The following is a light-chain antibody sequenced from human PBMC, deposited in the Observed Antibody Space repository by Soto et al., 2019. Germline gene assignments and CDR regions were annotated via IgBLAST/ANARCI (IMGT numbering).Light chain of an antibody. CDR2: AAS. CDR1: QSISSW. J-gene: IGKJ1*01. CDR3: QQYNSYSWT. Sequence: DIQMTQSPSTLSASVGDRVTITCRASQSISSWLAWYQQKPGKAPRLLIYAASSLKSGVPSRFSGSGSGTEFTLTISSLQPDDFETYYCQQYNSYSWTFGQGTKVEIK. V-gene: IGKV1-5*01.